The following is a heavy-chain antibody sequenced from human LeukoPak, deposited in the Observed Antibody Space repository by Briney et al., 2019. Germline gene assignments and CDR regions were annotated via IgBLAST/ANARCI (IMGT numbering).Heavy chain of an antibody. D-gene: IGHD3-10*01. J-gene: IGHJ4*02. CDR3: AKGSSDYYGSGSYYLDN. Sequence: GGSLRLSCSASGFIFSNFGMHWVRQAPGKGLEWVAVISYDGSNKFHADSVKGRFTVSRDNSKYTLYLQMNSLRAEDTAVYFCAKGSSDYYGSGSYYLDNWGQGTVVTVSS. V-gene: IGHV3-30*18. CDR1: GFIFSNFG. CDR2: ISYDGSNK.